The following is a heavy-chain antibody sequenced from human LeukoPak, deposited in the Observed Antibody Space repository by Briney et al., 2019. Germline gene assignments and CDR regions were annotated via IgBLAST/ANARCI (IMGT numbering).Heavy chain of an antibody. V-gene: IGHV3-7*01. CDR3: ARVSSLAVAGFFDY. J-gene: IGHJ4*02. D-gene: IGHD6-19*01. CDR1: GFTFSSYW. CDR2: IKQDGSEK. Sequence: GGSLRLSCAASGFTFSSYWMNWVRQALGKGLEWVANIKQDGSEKDYVDSVKGRFTISRDNAKNSLYLQMNSLRAEDTAVYYCARVSSLAVAGFFDYWGQGILVTVSS.